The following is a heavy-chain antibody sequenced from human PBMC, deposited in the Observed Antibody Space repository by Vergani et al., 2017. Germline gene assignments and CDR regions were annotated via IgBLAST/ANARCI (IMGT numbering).Heavy chain of an antibody. D-gene: IGHD3-22*01. Sequence: QVQLQQWGAGLLKLSETLSFTCAVHGGSFSGYYWSWIRQPPGKGLEWIGEINHSGSTNYNPSLKSRVTISVDTSKNQFSLKLSSVTAADTAVYYCARGVGYDSSGYYGYYFDYWGQGTLVTVSS. CDR1: GGSFSGYY. J-gene: IGHJ4*02. V-gene: IGHV4-34*01. CDR2: INHSGST. CDR3: ARGVGYDSSGYYGYYFDY.